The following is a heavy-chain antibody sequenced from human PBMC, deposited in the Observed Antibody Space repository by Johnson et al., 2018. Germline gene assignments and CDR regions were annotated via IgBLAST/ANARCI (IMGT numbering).Heavy chain of an antibody. Sequence: VQLVQSGGGVVQPGRSLRLSCAASGFTFSNAWMSWVRQAPGKGLEWVGRIKSKTDGGTTDYAAPVTGRFTILRDDSKNTLYLQMNSLRAEDTAVYYCAGDRIRTEWQWLVEDMGVWGQGTTVTVSS. V-gene: IGHV3-15*01. CDR1: GFTFSNAW. CDR2: IKSKTDGGTT. D-gene: IGHD6-19*01. CDR3: AGDRIRTEWQWLVEDMGV. J-gene: IGHJ6*02.